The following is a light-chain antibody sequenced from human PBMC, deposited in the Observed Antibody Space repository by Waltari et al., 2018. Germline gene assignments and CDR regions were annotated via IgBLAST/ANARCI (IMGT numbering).Light chain of an antibody. Sequence: EIVVTQSPATLPVSPGERVTLSGRAIQNVGTSLACYQQKPGQTPRLLIFGAYSRASGVPARFSGSGSGTDFPLATSSLQSEDFAFYYCQQYEDWPRHSFGGRTKVQIE. CDR1: QNVGTS. CDR3: QQYEDWPRHS. V-gene: IGKV3-15*01. J-gene: IGKJ4*01. CDR2: GAY.